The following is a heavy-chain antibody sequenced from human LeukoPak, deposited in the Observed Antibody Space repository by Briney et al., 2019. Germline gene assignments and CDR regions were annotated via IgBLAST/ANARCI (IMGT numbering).Heavy chain of an antibody. D-gene: IGHD4-17*01. CDR3: ARGLKLTVTNVLEIDY. CDR2: INHSGGT. CDR1: PGFFSAHY. V-gene: IGHV4-34*01. Sequence: SETLSLTCTVYPGFFSAHYWSWIRQPPGKGLEWIGEINHSGGTNYNPSLKSRVTISLDTSKNQFSLKLSSVTAADTAIYYCARGLKLTVTNVLEIDYWGQGSLVTVSS. J-gene: IGHJ4*02.